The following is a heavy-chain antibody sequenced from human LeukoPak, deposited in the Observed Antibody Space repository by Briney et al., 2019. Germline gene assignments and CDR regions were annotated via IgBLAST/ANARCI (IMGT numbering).Heavy chain of an antibody. D-gene: IGHD6-13*01. V-gene: IGHV3-48*02. CDR3: ARDRIGATGSYYFDY. CDR1: GXTFSIYS. J-gene: IGHJ4*02. CDR2: ISSTSSTI. Sequence: GRSLRLSCAASGXTFSIYSIDWLHQAPGKGLEWVSFISSTSSTIYYADSVKGRFTISRDNDKSSLYLQMSSLRDEDTAVYYCARDRIGATGSYYFDYWGQGPLVTVSS.